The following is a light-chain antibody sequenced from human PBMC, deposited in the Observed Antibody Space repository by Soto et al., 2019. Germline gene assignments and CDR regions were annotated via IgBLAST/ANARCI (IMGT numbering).Light chain of an antibody. CDR1: QSVRSN. Sequence: EIVMTQSPASLSVSPGDRATLSCRASQSVRSNLAWYQQKPGQAPRLLIYGASTRATGIPARFSGSGSGTEFTLTISSLEPEDFAVYYCQQRSHWPTFGQGTKVDIK. J-gene: IGKJ1*01. V-gene: IGKV3-15*01. CDR3: QQRSHWPT. CDR2: GAS.